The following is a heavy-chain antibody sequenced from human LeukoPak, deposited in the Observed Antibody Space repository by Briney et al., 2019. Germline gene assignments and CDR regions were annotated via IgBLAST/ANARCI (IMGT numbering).Heavy chain of an antibody. J-gene: IGHJ6*02. V-gene: IGHV3-53*01. Sequence: PGGSLRLSCAASGFTVTTNYMSWVRQAPGKGLEWVSVIYSGGSTYYSDSVKGRFTIPRDNSKNTLSLQMNSLRAEDTAVYYCARASRYCSTTSCYYYYYGMDVWGQGTTVTVSS. CDR1: GFTVTTNY. CDR2: IYSGGST. CDR3: ARASRYCSTTSCYYYYYGMDV. D-gene: IGHD2-2*01.